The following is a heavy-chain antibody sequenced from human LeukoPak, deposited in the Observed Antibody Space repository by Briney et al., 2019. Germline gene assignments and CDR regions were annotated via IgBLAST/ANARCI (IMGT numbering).Heavy chain of an antibody. CDR3: ARDLDYSTGFDY. CDR2: ISSTSTYI. J-gene: IGHJ4*02. Sequence: GGSLRLSCAPSGFTFSSSTFGSYTMNWVRQAPGKGLEWVSSISSTSTYIYYTDSVKGRFTISRDIANSLLYLQMNSLRADDTAVYYCARDLDYSTGFDYWGQGTLVTVSS. V-gene: IGHV3-21*01. D-gene: IGHD4-11*01. CDR1: GFTFSSSTFGSYT.